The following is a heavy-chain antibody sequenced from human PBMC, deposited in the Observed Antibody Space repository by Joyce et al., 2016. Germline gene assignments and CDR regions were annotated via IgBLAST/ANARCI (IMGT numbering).Heavy chain of an antibody. J-gene: IGHJ4*02. CDR1: GFTFSSYS. CDR2: LRSSSSYI. Sequence: EVQLVESGGGLVKPGGSLRLSCAASGFTFSSYSMGWVGQGPGKGLEWVSSLRSSSSYIKYTDSVKGRFTSSRDNAKNALYLQMNSLRVEDTAVYYCARSSYTNGIFDYWGQGTLVTVSS. V-gene: IGHV3-21*01. D-gene: IGHD2-8*01. CDR3: ARSSYTNGIFDY.